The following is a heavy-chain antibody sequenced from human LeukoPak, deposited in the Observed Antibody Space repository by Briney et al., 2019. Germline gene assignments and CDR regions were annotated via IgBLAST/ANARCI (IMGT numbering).Heavy chain of an antibody. D-gene: IGHD3-22*01. V-gene: IGHV4-34*01. CDR3: ARGGRKLYYYDSSGPRTPFDY. Sequence: PSETLSLTCAVYGGSFSGYYWSWIRQHPGKGLEWIGEINHSGSTNYNPSLKSRVTISVDTSKNQFSLKLSSVTAADTAVYYCARGGRKLYYYDSSGPRTPFDYWGQGTLVTVSS. CDR1: GGSFSGYY. J-gene: IGHJ4*02. CDR2: INHSGST.